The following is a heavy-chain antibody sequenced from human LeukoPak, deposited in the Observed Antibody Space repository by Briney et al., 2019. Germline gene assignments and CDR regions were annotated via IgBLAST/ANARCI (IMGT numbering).Heavy chain of an antibody. V-gene: IGHV3-74*01. J-gene: IGHJ4*02. D-gene: IGHD2-8*02. CDR1: GFTFSSYW. CDR3: SRADHYSYDWYWGC. CDR2: MNSDGSST. Sequence: GGSLRLSCAASGFTFSSYWMHWVRQPPAKGLVWVSRMNSDGSSTNYADSVKGRLTLYSDKDKNTLYLHMNSLRAEDTAVYYCSRADHYSYDWYWGCWGQGALVTVSS.